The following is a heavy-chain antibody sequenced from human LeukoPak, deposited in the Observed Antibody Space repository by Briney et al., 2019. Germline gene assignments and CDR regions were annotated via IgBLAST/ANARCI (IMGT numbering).Heavy chain of an antibody. J-gene: IGHJ4*02. V-gene: IGHV4-39*01. CDR2: IYYSGST. D-gene: IGHD6-19*01. CDR3: ARLPSGWYLDY. Sequence: SETLSLTCTVSGGSISSSNYFWGWLRQPPGKGLEWIATIYYSGSTYYNPSLKSRVTISVDTSNNQFSLKLGSVTAADTAVYFCARLPSGWYLDYWGQGTLVTVSS. CDR1: GGSISSSNYF.